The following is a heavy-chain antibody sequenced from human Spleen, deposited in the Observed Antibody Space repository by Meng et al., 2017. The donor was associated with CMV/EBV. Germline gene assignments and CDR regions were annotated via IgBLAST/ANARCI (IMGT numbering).Heavy chain of an antibody. Sequence: ASVKVSCKASSYNVATYYMHWVRQAPGQGLEWMGWISPNTGGAKYPQKFHGRVTMTSATSINTTYMELRSLRPDDTAVYYCARARTFFGLAPRDFYAMDVWGQGTTVTVSS. CDR1: SYNVATYY. CDR2: ISPNTGGA. D-gene: IGHD3-3*01. J-gene: IGHJ6*02. V-gene: IGHV1-2*02. CDR3: ARARTFFGLAPRDFYAMDV.